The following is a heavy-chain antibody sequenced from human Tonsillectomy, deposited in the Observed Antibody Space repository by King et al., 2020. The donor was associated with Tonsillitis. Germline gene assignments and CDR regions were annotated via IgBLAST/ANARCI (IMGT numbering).Heavy chain of an antibody. V-gene: IGHV4-39*01. CDR2: IYYSGST. J-gene: IGHJ4*02. CDR3: ARGSRLGSYYFDY. Sequence: QLQESGPGLVKPSETLSLTCTVSGGSISSSSYYWGWIRPPPGKGLEWIGSIYYSGSTHYNPSLKSRVTMSVDTFNNQFSLKLSSVTAADTAVYYCARGSRLGSYYFDYWGQGTLVTVSS. D-gene: IGHD3-10*01. CDR1: GGSISSSSYY.